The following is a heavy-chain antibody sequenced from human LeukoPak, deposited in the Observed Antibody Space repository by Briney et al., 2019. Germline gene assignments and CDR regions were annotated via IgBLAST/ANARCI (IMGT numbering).Heavy chain of an antibody. CDR3: AKVDILTGYYHSHFDY. V-gene: IGHV3-7*03. J-gene: IGHJ4*02. CDR2: IKQDGSEK. D-gene: IGHD3-9*01. CDR1: GFTFSSYW. Sequence: GGSLRLSCAASGFTFSSYWMSWVRQAPGKGLEWVANIKQDGSEKYYVDSVKGRFTISRDNAKNSLYLQMNSLRAEDTAVYYCAKVDILTGYYHSHFDYWGQGTLVTVSS.